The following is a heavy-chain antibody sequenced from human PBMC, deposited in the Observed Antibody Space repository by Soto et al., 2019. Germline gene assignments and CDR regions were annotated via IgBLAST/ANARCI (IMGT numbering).Heavy chain of an antibody. Sequence: SETLSLTCTVSGGSVTSSNYYWGWIRQSPGKGLEWIGSIYYSGSTYYNPSLESRVTISVDKSKNQFSLKVISVTAADTAVYYCARLEGLATISYYFDYWGQGTLVTVSS. CDR1: GGSVTSSNYY. CDR3: ARLEGLATISYYFDY. CDR2: IYYSGST. V-gene: IGHV4-39*01. D-gene: IGHD3-9*01. J-gene: IGHJ4*02.